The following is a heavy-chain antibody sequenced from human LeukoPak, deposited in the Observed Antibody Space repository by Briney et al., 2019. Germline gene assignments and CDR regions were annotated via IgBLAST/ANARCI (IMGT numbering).Heavy chain of an antibody. CDR2: IYPGDSDT. CDR1: GYSFTSYW. Sequence: GESLKISCKGSGYSFTSYWIGWVRQLPGKGLEWMGIIYPGDSDTRYSPSFQGQVTISADKSTSTAYLQWSSLKASDTAMYYCARRQIGYCSGGSCYSGGFDYWGQGTLVTVSS. V-gene: IGHV5-51*01. J-gene: IGHJ4*02. D-gene: IGHD2-15*01. CDR3: ARRQIGYCSGGSCYSGGFDY.